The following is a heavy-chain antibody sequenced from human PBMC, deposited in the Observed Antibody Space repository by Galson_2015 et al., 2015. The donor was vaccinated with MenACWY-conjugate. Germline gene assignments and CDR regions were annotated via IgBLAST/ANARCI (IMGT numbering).Heavy chain of an antibody. CDR1: GFTFSDYA. V-gene: IGHV3-23*01. CDR2: ISASGGGT. CDR3: AKTPLGYYHYVDV. J-gene: IGHJ6*03. Sequence: SLRLSCAVSGFTFSDYAMSWVRQAPGKGLEWVSGISASGGGTYYPDSVKDRFTISRDNSRNTLYLQMNSLRAEDTAVYYCAKTPLGYYHYVDVWGKGTTVTVSS.